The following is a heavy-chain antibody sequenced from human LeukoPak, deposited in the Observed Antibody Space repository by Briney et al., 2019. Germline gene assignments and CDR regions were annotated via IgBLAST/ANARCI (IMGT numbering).Heavy chain of an antibody. J-gene: IGHJ3*02. CDR1: GFTFSSYG. V-gene: IGHV3-33*06. Sequence: GGSLRLSCAASGFTFSSYGMHWVRQAPGKGLEWVAVIWYDGSNKHYADSVKGRFTISRDNSKNTLYLQMNSLRAEDTAVYYCAKDFHTVTAYAFDIWGQGTMVTVSS. D-gene: IGHD4-11*01. CDR2: IWYDGSNK. CDR3: AKDFHTVTAYAFDI.